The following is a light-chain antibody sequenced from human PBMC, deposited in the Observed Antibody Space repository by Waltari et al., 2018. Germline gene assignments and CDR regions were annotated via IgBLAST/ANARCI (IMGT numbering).Light chain of an antibody. Sequence: QSMLTQPPSASGTPGQRVTISCSGSSPNIGSKTVNWYQHLPGTAPRVLIYSNKQRPSGVPDRFSGSKSGTSASLAISGLQSEDEADYYCSSWDDSVIGPVFGGGTKLTVL. CDR2: SNK. V-gene: IGLV1-44*01. CDR3: SSWDDSVIGPV. CDR1: SPNIGSKT. J-gene: IGLJ2*01.